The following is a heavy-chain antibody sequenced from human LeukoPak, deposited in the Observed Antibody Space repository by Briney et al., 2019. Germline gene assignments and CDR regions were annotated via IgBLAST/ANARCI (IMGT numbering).Heavy chain of an antibody. J-gene: IGHJ6*03. CDR3: ARDASSDYGDYYYYMDV. Sequence: GGSLRLSCAASGFTFSSYEMNWVRQAPGKGLERVSYISSSGSTIYYADSVKGRFTISRDNAKNSLYLQMNSLRAEDTAVYYCARDASSDYGDYYYYMDVWGKGTTVTVSS. V-gene: IGHV3-48*03. D-gene: IGHD4-17*01. CDR2: ISSSGSTI. CDR1: GFTFSSYE.